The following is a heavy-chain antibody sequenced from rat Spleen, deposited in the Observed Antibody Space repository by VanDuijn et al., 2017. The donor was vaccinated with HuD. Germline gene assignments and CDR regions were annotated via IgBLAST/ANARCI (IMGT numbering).Heavy chain of an antibody. CDR1: GYSITSSYR. V-gene: IGHV3-3*01. Sequence: EVQLQESGPGLVKPSQSLSLTCSVTGYSITSSYRWNWIRKFPGNKLEWMGYISSAGTTNYNPSPKSRISITRDTSKNQFFLQVNSVTTEDTATYYCASLYSSYSLYYFDYWGQGVMVTVSS. CDR2: ISSAGTT. CDR3: ASLYSSYSLYYFDY. J-gene: IGHJ2*01. D-gene: IGHD1-2*01.